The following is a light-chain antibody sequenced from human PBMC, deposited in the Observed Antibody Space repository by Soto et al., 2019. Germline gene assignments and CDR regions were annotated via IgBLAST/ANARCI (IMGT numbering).Light chain of an antibody. V-gene: IGLV2-18*02. CDR1: SSDFGSYNR. CDR2: EVS. Sequence: QSALTQPPSVSGSPGQSVTISCTGTSSDFGSYNRVSWYQRPPGTGPKLMIYEVSNRPSGVPNRFSGSKSGNRASLTISGLQAEDEGDYYCCSYAGGPEVFGTGTKVTVL. J-gene: IGLJ1*01. CDR3: CSYAGGPEV.